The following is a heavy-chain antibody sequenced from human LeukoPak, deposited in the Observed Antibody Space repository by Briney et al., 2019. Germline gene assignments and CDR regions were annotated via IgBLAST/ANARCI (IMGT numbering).Heavy chain of an antibody. CDR1: GGTFSSYA. CDR3: ARSKDLRLDDIYY. J-gene: IGHJ4*02. V-gene: IGHV1-69*13. CDR2: IIPIFGTA. D-gene: IGHD3-9*01. Sequence: SVKVSCKASGGTFSSYAFSWVRQAPGQGLEWMGGIIPIFGTANYAQKFQGRVTIIADESTSTAYMELSSLRSEDTAVYYCARSKDLRLDDIYYWGQGTLVTVSS.